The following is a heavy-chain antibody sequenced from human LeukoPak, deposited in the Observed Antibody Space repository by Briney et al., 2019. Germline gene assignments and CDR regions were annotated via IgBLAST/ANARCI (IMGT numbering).Heavy chain of an antibody. CDR3: ARREPTDAFDI. Sequence: SVKVSCKASGGTFSSYTISWVRQAPGQGLEWMGRIIPILGIANYAQKFQGRVTITADRSTSTAYMELSSLRSEDTAVYYCARREPTDAFDIWGQGTMVTVSS. CDR1: GGTFSSYT. D-gene: IGHD1-14*01. CDR2: IIPILGIA. V-gene: IGHV1-69*02. J-gene: IGHJ3*02.